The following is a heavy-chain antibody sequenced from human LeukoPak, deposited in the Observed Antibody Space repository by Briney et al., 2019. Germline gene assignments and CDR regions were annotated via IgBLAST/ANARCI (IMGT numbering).Heavy chain of an antibody. CDR3: AIYILGYSGYYYYYGMDV. D-gene: IGHD5-12*01. V-gene: IGHV1-3*01. CDR1: GYTFTTYA. Sequence: ASVKVSCKASGYTFTTYAMHWVRQAPGKRLEWMEWINPSNGNIKYSQKLQGRVTITRDTSASTAYMEMISLRSEDTAVYYCAIYILGYSGYYYYYGMDVWGQGTTVTVSS. J-gene: IGHJ6*02. CDR2: INPSNGNI.